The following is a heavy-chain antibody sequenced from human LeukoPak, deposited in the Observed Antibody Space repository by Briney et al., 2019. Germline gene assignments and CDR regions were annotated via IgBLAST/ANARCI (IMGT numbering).Heavy chain of an antibody. CDR1: GGSISSSNW. J-gene: IGHJ3*02. V-gene: IGHV4-4*02. Sequence: PSGTLSLTCAVSGGSISSSNWWSWIRQPPGKGLEWIGEVNHSGSTNYNPSLKSRVTISVDTSKNQFSLKLSSVTAADTAVYYCARKGYQWLVRRVAFDIWGQGTMVTVSS. D-gene: IGHD6-19*01. CDR3: ARKGYQWLVRRVAFDI. CDR2: VNHSGST.